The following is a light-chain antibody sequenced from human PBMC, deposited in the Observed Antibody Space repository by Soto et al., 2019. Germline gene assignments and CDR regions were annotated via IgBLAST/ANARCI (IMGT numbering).Light chain of an antibody. CDR3: QQYGSSLIT. J-gene: IGKJ5*01. Sequence: EIVLTQSPGTLSLSSGERATLSCRASQSVSSSYLAWYQQKPGQAPRLLIYGASSRATGTPDRFSGSGSGTDFTLTISRLDPEDFAVYYCQQYGSSLITFGQGTRLEIK. V-gene: IGKV3-20*01. CDR2: GAS. CDR1: QSVSSSY.